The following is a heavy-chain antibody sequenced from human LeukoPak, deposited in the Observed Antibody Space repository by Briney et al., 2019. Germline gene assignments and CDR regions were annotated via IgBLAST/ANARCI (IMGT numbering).Heavy chain of an antibody. J-gene: IGHJ4*02. CDR1: GGSISSYY. D-gene: IGHD3-10*01. Sequence: SETLSLTCTVSGGSISSYYWSWIRQTAGKGLEWIGRLSTSGTTNYNPSLKSRVTMSVDTSKNQFSLNLTSVTAADTAVYYCARVGDYYYGSGSYYSNDYWGQGTLVTVSS. CDR2: LSTSGTT. CDR3: ARVGDYYYGSGSYYSNDY. V-gene: IGHV4-4*07.